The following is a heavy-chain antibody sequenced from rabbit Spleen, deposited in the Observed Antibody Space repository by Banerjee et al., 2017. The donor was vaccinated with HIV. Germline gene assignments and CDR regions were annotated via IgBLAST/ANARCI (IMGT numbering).Heavy chain of an antibody. CDR3: ARVGGVGVFGYATL. V-gene: IGHV1S43*01. CDR2: IEPIFGTT. D-gene: IGHD6-1*01. J-gene: IGHJ3*01. CDR1: GFSFSGDSFSGDSY. Sequence: QEQLVESGGGLVKPGASLTLTCTASGFSFSGDSFSGDSYMCWVRQAPGKGLEWIGLIEPIFGTTYYADWVNGRFTISSHNAQNTLYLQMKSLTAADTATYFCARVGGVGVFGYATLWGQGTLVTVS.